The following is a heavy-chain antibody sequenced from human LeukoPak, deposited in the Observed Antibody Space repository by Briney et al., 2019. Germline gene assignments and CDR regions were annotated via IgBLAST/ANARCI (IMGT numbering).Heavy chain of an antibody. V-gene: IGHV3-23*01. CDR3: ARDLRGGSWYAPEY. D-gene: IGHD2-15*01. Sequence: PGGSLRLSCAASGFTFSNYAMSWVRQAPGKGLEWVSVISGSGGSTYYADSVKGRFTISRDNSKNTLYLQMNSLRAEDTAVYYCARDLRGGSWYAPEYWGQGTLVTVSS. CDR2: ISGSGGST. CDR1: GFTFSNYA. J-gene: IGHJ4*02.